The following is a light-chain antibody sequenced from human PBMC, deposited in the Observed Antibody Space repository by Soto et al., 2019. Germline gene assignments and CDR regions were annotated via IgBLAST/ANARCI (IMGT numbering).Light chain of an antibody. J-gene: IGKJ1*01. Sequence: DVVMTQSPLSLPVTLGQPASISCRSSQSLVHSDGATYLNWFQQRPGQSPRRLIYKVSNRDSGVPDRFSGTGSGTDFTLKISRVEAEDVGGYYCMQGTYWPPWTFGQGTKVEIK. CDR2: KVS. V-gene: IGKV2-30*02. CDR3: MQGTYWPPWT. CDR1: QSLVHSDGATY.